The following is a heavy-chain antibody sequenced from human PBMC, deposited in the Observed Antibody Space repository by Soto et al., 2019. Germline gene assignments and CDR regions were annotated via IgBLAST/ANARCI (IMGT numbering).Heavy chain of an antibody. Sequence: PGGSLRLSCATSGFSFRSYGMHWVRQAPGKGLEWVAVIWYDGSNQYYADSVKGRFTISRDNSENTLYLQMTSLRAEDTAVYYCARAEHYDILRARHFDYWGQGTLVTVSS. J-gene: IGHJ4*02. D-gene: IGHD3-9*01. CDR1: GFSFRSYG. V-gene: IGHV3-33*01. CDR3: ARAEHYDILRARHFDY. CDR2: IWYDGSNQ.